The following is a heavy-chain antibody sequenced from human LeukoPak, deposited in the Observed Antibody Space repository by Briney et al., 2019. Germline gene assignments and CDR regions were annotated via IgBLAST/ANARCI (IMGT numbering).Heavy chain of an antibody. V-gene: IGHV1-18*01. CDR2: ISAYNGNT. J-gene: IGHJ5*02. CDR1: GYTFTSYG. Sequence: ASVKVSCKASGYTFTSYGISWLRQAPGQGLEWMGWISAYNGNTNYAQKLQGRVTMTTDTSTSIAYMELRSLRSDDTAVYYCARRLYDYVSWSRADWFDPWGQGTLVTVSS. CDR3: ARRLYDYVSWSRADWFDP. D-gene: IGHD3-16*01.